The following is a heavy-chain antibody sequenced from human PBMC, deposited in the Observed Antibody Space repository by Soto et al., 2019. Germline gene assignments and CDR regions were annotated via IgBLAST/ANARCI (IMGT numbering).Heavy chain of an antibody. J-gene: IGHJ4*02. D-gene: IGHD2-21*02. Sequence: PGGSLRLSCGASGFALIKADIHWVRQAPGKGLEGIGEIDRKLDADKTDFPAPVKGRFTLSRDYSKNTWCLQVSGLEIEATIIDYFLLRFTAVVPALLEYWGPGTLVTVSS. CDR3: LLRFTAVVPALLEY. CDR2: IDRKLDADKT. CDR1: GFALIKAD. V-gene: IGHV3-15*04.